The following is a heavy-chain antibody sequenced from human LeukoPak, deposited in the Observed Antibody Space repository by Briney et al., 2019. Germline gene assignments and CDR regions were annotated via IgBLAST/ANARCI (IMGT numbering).Heavy chain of an antibody. J-gene: IGHJ3*02. Sequence: PGRSLRLSCAASGFTFSSYGMHWVRQAPGKGLEWVAVISYDGSNKYYAGSVKGRFTISRDNSKNTLYLQMNSLRAEDTAVYYCAKDRDGAFDIWGQGTMVTVSS. D-gene: IGHD3-10*01. CDR2: ISYDGSNK. V-gene: IGHV3-30*18. CDR1: GFTFSSYG. CDR3: AKDRDGAFDI.